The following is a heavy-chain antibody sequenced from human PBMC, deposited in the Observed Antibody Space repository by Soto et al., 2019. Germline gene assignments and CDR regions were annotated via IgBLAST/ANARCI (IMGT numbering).Heavy chain of an antibody. V-gene: IGHV3-30*18. CDR2: ISYDGSNK. CDR1: GFTFSSYG. Sequence: QVQLVESGGGVVQPGRSLRLSCAASGFTFSSYGMHWVRQAPGKGLEWVAVISYDGSNKYYADSVKGRFTISRDNSKNTLYLQMNSLRAEDTAVYYCAKETRSDYGDDADYWGQGTLVTVSS. J-gene: IGHJ4*02. D-gene: IGHD4-17*01. CDR3: AKETRSDYGDDADY.